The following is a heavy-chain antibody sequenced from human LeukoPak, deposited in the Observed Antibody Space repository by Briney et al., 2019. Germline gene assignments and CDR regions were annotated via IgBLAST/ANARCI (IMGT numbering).Heavy chain of an antibody. Sequence: GGSLRLSCAASGFIFSNYGMHWVRQTPGKGLGWVAGISYDGSNKYYAESVRGRFAISRDNSKNTLSLQMNSLRSEDMAVYYCTKPTGSGGGLDYWGQGTLVTVSS. D-gene: IGHD6-19*01. CDR3: TKPTGSGGGLDY. CDR2: ISYDGSNK. CDR1: GFIFSNYG. V-gene: IGHV3-30*18. J-gene: IGHJ4*02.